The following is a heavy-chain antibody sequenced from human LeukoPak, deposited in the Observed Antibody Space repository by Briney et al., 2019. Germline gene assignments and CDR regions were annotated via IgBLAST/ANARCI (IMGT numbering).Heavy chain of an antibody. Sequence: PGGSLTLSCAASGFPFSSYAMTWVRQAPGRGLEWVSAISGDGAKPYYADSVKGRFTISRDNSKNTLYLQMNSLRAADTALYYCARERSGGWPFDYWAREPWSPSPQ. J-gene: IGHJ4*02. CDR3: ARERSGGWPFDY. V-gene: IGHV3-23*01. CDR2: ISGDGAKP. D-gene: IGHD6-19*01. CDR1: GFPFSSYA.